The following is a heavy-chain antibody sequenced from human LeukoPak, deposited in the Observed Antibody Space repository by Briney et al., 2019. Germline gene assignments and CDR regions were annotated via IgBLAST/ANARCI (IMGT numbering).Heavy chain of an antibody. CDR2: ISSSGSTI. V-gene: IGHV3-48*03. Sequence: GGSLRLSCAASGFTFSGYEMNWVRQAPGKGLEWVSYISSSGSTIYYADSVKGRFTISRDNAKNSLSLQMNSLRAEDTAVYYCARVRYTNSDYWGQGTLVTVSS. CDR1: GFTFSGYE. J-gene: IGHJ4*02. CDR3: ARVRYTNSDY. D-gene: IGHD4-11*01.